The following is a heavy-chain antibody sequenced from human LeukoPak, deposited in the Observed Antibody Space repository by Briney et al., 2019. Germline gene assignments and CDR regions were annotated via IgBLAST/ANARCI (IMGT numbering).Heavy chain of an antibody. D-gene: IGHD3-3*01. CDR3: AKVGVVTHYYYYYYMDV. CDR1: GFTFSSYG. Sequence: GGSLSLSCAASGFTFSSYGLHWVGQAPGKGLEWVAFIRFDGSNKYYADSVKGRFTIARVNSKNTLYLHMNSLRPEDTAVYYCAKVGVVTHYYYYYYMDVWGKGTTVTIPS. J-gene: IGHJ6*03. CDR2: IRFDGSNK. V-gene: IGHV3-30*02.